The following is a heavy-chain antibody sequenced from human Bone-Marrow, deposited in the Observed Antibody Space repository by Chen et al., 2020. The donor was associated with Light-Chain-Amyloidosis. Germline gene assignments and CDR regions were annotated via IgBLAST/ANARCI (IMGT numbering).Heavy chain of an antibody. D-gene: IGHD3-9*01. CDR2: ISGGGGSR. CDR1: GFAFSSYA. CDR3: AKDISYDDILPGYPADAFDI. Sequence: VQLVESGGGVVQPGRSLRLSCAASGFAFSSYAMSWVRQAPGMGLVWVSTISGGGGSRYYGDSVKGRLTISRDNSKNALFLQMNSRRAKDTAVYDCAKDISYDDILPGYPADAFDIWGQGTMVTVSS. J-gene: IGHJ3*02. V-gene: IGHV3-23*04.